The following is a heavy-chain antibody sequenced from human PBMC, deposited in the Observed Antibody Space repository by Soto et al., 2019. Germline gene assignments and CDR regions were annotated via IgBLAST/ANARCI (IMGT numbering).Heavy chain of an antibody. Sequence: SQTLSLTCAISGDSVSSNSAAWNWIRQSPSRGLEWLGRTYYRSKWYNDYAVSVKSRITINPDTSKNQFSLQLNSVTPEATAVYYCARDWYFTLANWGYAFDIWGQGTMVTVSS. V-gene: IGHV6-1*01. J-gene: IGHJ3*02. D-gene: IGHD7-27*01. CDR2: TYYRSKWYN. CDR1: GDSVSSNSAA. CDR3: ARDWYFTLANWGYAFDI.